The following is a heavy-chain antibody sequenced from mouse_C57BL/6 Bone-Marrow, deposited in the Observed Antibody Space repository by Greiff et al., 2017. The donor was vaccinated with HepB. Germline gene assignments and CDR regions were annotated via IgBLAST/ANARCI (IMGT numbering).Heavy chain of an antibody. CDR3: TRLYYYGSSYGYFDF. Sequence: QVQLQESGAELVRPGASVTLSCKASGYTFTDYEMHWVKQTPVHGLEWIGAIDPETGGTAYNQKFKGKAILTADKSSSTAYMELRSLTSVDSAVYYCTRLYYYGSSYGYFDFWGTGTTVTVSS. CDR2: IDPETGGT. J-gene: IGHJ1*03. D-gene: IGHD1-1*01. CDR1: GYTFTDYE. V-gene: IGHV1-15*01.